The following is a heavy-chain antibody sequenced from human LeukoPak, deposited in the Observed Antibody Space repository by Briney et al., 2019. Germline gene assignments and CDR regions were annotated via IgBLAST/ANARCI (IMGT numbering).Heavy chain of an antibody. CDR2: ISGSGGST. CDR3: AKTSWDYDFWSGYQDAFDI. Sequence: GGSLRLSCVASGFTFNTYWMSWVRQAPGKGLEWVSAISGSGGSTYYADSVKGRFTISRDNSKNTLYLQMNSLRAEDTAVYYCAKTSWDYDFWSGYQDAFDIWGQGTMVTVSS. D-gene: IGHD3-3*01. CDR1: GFTFNTYW. V-gene: IGHV3-23*01. J-gene: IGHJ3*02.